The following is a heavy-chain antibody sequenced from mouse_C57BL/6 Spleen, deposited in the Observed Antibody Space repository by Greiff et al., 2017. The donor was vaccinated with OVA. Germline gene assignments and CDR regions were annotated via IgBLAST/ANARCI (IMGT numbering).Heavy chain of an antibody. V-gene: IGHV1-54*01. CDR2: INPGSGGT. Sequence: QVHVKQSGAELVRPGTSVKVSCKASGYAFTNYLIEWVKQRPGQGLEWIGVINPGSGGTNYNEKFKGKATLTADKSSSTAYMQLSSLTSEDSAVYFCARWGLRRGGYAMDYWGQGTSVTVSS. J-gene: IGHJ4*01. D-gene: IGHD2-4*01. CDR1: GYAFTNYL. CDR3: ARWGLRRGGYAMDY.